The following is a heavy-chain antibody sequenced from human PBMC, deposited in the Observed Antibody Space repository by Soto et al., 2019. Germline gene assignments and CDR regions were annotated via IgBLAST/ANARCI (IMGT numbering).Heavy chain of an antibody. CDR2: FDPEDGET. Sequence: ASVKVSCKVSGYTLTELSMHWVRQAPGKGLEWMGGFDPEDGETIYAQKFQGRVTMTEDTSTDTAYMELSSLRSEDTAVYYCATDYYDSSGPNWFDPWGQGTLVTVSS. CDR3: ATDYYDSSGPNWFDP. CDR1: GYTLTELS. V-gene: IGHV1-24*01. D-gene: IGHD3-22*01. J-gene: IGHJ5*02.